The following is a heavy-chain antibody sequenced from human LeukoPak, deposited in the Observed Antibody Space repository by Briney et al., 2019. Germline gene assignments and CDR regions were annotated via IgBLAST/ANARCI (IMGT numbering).Heavy chain of an antibody. CDR2: ISGSGGGT. CDR3: AKPAYCGGDCSTFYFDY. CDR1: GVTFRIYA. D-gene: IGHD2-21*02. Sequence: GGSLRLSCAASGVTFRIYAVSWVRQAPGKGLEWVSTISGSGGGTYYAHSVKGRFTISRDNSKNTLYLQMNSLRAEDTAVYYCAKPAYCGGDCSTFYFDYWGQGALVTVSS. V-gene: IGHV3-23*01. J-gene: IGHJ4*02.